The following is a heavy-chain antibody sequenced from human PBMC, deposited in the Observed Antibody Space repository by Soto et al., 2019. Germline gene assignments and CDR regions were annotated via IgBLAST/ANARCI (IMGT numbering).Heavy chain of an antibody. D-gene: IGHD4-4*01. CDR2: IYYSGST. V-gene: IGHV4-39*01. CDR1: GGSISSSSYY. CDR3: ARGAHDYSNLHYFDY. Sequence: QLQLQESGPGLVKPSETLSLTCTVSGGSISSSSYYWGWIRQPPGKGLEWIGSIYYSGSTYYNPSLKSRVTISVDTSKNQFSLKLSSVTAADTAVYYCARGAHDYSNLHYFDYWGQGTLVTVSS. J-gene: IGHJ4*02.